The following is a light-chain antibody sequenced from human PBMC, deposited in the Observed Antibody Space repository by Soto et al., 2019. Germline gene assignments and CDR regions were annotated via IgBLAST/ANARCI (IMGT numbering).Light chain of an antibody. V-gene: IGLV2-14*01. J-gene: IGLJ2*01. Sequence: QSVLTQPASVSASPGQSITIPCTGTSSDIGGYNYVSWYQQSPGKAPKLLIFDVTNLPSGVSNRFSGSKSGNTASLTISGLQAEDEAIYYCSSYTSSSTLVVFGGGTKLTVL. CDR1: SSDIGGYNY. CDR3: SSYTSSSTLVV. CDR2: DVT.